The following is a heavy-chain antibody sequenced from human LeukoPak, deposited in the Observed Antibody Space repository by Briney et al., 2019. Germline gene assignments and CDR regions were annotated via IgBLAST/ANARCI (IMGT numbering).Heavy chain of an antibody. CDR1: GGSISSTTYY. D-gene: IGHD2-15*01. CDR3: ARRRVAATETTTDY. V-gene: IGHV4-39*01. CDR2: IYYSGST. J-gene: IGHJ4*02. Sequence: SETLSLTCTVSGGSISSTTYYWGWIRQPPGKGLEWIGTIYYSGSTYYNPSLKSRVTISVDTSKNQFSLKLSSVTAADTAVYYCARRRVAATETTTDYWGQGTLVTVSS.